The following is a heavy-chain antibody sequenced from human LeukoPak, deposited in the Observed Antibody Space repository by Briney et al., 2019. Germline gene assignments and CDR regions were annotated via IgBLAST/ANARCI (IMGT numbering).Heavy chain of an antibody. CDR1: GGSISSSSYY. J-gene: IGHJ4*02. CDR3: ARDNSVDIGPFDY. Sequence: SETLSLTCTVSGGSISSSSYYWGWIRQPPGKGLEWIGSIYYSGSTYYNPSLKSRVTISVDTSKNQFSLKLSSVTAADTAVYYCARDNSVDIGPFDYWGQGTLVTVSS. D-gene: IGHD2-15*01. CDR2: IYYSGST. V-gene: IGHV4-39*07.